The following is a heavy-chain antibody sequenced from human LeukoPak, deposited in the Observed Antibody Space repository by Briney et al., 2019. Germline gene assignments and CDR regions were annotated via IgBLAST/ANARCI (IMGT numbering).Heavy chain of an antibody. D-gene: IGHD5-18*01. CDR1: GGSISSYY. Sequence: SETLSLTCTVSGGSISSYYWSWIRQPPGKGLEWIGYIYYSGSTNYNPSLKSRVTISVDTSKNQFSLKLKSVTAADTAVYYCARSSMVKHYFDYWGQGTLVTVSS. CDR2: IYYSGST. J-gene: IGHJ4*02. CDR3: ARSSMVKHYFDY. V-gene: IGHV4-59*01.